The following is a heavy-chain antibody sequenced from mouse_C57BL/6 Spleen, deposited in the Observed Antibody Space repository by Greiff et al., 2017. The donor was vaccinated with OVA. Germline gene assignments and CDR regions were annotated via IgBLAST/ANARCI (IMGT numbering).Heavy chain of an antibody. CDR2: INPNNGGT. J-gene: IGHJ2*01. V-gene: IGHV1-22*01. CDR1: GYTFTDYN. D-gene: IGHD1-1*01. Sequence: EVKLVESGPELVKPGASVKMSCKASGYTFTDYNMHWVKQSHGKSLEWIGYINPNNGGTSYNQKFKGKATLTVNKSSSTAYMELRSLTSEDSAVYYCARRGIITTVVVDYWGQGTTLTVSS. CDR3: ARRGIITTVVVDY.